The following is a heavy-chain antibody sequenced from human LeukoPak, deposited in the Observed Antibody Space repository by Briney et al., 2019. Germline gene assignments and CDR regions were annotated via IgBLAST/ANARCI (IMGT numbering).Heavy chain of an antibody. J-gene: IGHJ4*02. CDR3: ARDPSYYDSSGYYYVYFDY. D-gene: IGHD3-22*01. Sequence: ASVKVSCKASGYTFTSYGISWVRQAPGQGLEWMGWISAYNGNTNYAQKLQGRVTMTTDTSTSTAYMELRSLRSDDTAVYYCARDPSYYDSSGYYYVYFDYWGQGTLVTVSS. V-gene: IGHV1-18*01. CDR2: ISAYNGNT. CDR1: GYTFTSYG.